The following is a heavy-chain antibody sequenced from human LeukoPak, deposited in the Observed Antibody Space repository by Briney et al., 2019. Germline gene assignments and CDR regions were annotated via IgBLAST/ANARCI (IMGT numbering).Heavy chain of an antibody. D-gene: IGHD3-10*01. CDR3: ASAMVRGAIRGFSNWFDP. Sequence: PSQTLSLTCTVSGGSISSGDYYWSWIRQPPGKGLEWIGYIYYSGSTYYNPSLKSRVTISVDTSKNQFSLKLSSVTAADTAVYYCASAMVRGAIRGFSNWFDPWGQGTLVTVSS. J-gene: IGHJ5*02. CDR1: GGSISSGDYY. CDR2: IYYSGST. V-gene: IGHV4-30-4*01.